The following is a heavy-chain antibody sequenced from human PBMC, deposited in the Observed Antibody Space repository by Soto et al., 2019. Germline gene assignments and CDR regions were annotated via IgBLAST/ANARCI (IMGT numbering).Heavy chain of an antibody. CDR2: IWNDGSNK. CDR3: ARDDVLCDGGRCYGVPLDV. D-gene: IGHD2-15*01. CDR1: GFTFSSYG. Sequence: LRLSCAASGFTFSSYGMHWVRQAPGKGLEWVAVIWNDGSNKYYADSVKGRFTISKDNSKNTLYLQMNSLRAEDTAVYYCARDDVLCDGGRCYGVPLDVWGKGTTVTVSS. V-gene: IGHV3-33*01. J-gene: IGHJ6*04.